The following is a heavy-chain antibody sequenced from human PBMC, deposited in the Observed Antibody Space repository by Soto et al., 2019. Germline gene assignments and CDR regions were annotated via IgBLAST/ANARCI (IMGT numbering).Heavy chain of an antibody. J-gene: IGHJ4*02. V-gene: IGHV2-5*02. D-gene: IGHD1-7*01. CDR2: LYWDGDK. Sequence: SGPTLVNPTQTLTLTCTFSGFSLGTSGEGVGWIRQPPRKALEWLATLYWDGDKRYSPSLRSRLTISKDTSESQVVLTMTSIDAADTATYFCAHRKRTITVATYFDYWGLGSLVTVSS. CDR3: AHRKRTITVATYFDY. CDR1: GFSLGTSGEG.